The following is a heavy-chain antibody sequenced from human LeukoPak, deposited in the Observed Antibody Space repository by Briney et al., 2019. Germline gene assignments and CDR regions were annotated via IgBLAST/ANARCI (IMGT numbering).Heavy chain of an antibody. J-gene: IGHJ6*02. CDR2: IYYSGST. CDR1: GGSVSSGSYY. Sequence: SETLSLTCTVSGGSVSSGSYYWSWIRQPPGKGLEWIVYIYYSGSTNYNPSLKSRVTISMDTSKNQFSLKLSSVTAADTAVYYCARAPAVAGTLGYYYYGMDVWGQGTTVTVSS. V-gene: IGHV4-61*01. D-gene: IGHD6-19*01. CDR3: ARAPAVAGTLGYYYYGMDV.